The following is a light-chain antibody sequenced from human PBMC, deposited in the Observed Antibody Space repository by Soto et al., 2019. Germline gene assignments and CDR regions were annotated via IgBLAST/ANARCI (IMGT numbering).Light chain of an antibody. J-gene: IGKJ2*03. CDR2: KAS. V-gene: IGKV1-5*03. CDR3: QQYNTYYS. CDR1: QTISSW. Sequence: DIQMTQSPSTLSASVGDRVTITCRASQTISSWLAWYQQRPGTAPKLLIYKASSLQSGVPSRFSGSGSGTEFTLTISNLQPDDFETYYCQQYNTYYSFGQGTKLEIK.